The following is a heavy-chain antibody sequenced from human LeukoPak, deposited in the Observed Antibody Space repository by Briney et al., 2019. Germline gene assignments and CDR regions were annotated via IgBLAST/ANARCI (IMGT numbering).Heavy chain of an antibody. Sequence: SETLSLTCTVSGGSYYWSWIRQPPGRGLEWIGFVYYSGNTNYNPSLKSRVTISLVTSKNQFSLKLRSVTTADTAVYYCARGRYQLDYWGQGTLVTVSS. D-gene: IGHD2-2*01. V-gene: IGHV4-59*01. CDR1: GGSYY. CDR3: ARGRYQLDY. J-gene: IGHJ4*02. CDR2: VYYSGNT.